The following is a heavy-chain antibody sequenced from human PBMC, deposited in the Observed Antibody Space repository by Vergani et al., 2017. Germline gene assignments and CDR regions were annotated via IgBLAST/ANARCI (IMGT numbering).Heavy chain of an antibody. J-gene: IGHJ2*01. CDR1: DGSISSSSYY. D-gene: IGHD4-17*01. Sequence: QLQLQESGPGLVKPSETLSLTCTVSDGSISSSSYYWGWIRQPPGKGLEWIGSIYYSGSTYYNPSLKSRVTISVDTSKNQFSLKLSSVTAADTAVYYCARSTTVTTLSFVWYFDLWGRGTLVTVSS. CDR2: IYYSGST. CDR3: ARSTTVTTLSFVWYFDL. V-gene: IGHV4-39*01.